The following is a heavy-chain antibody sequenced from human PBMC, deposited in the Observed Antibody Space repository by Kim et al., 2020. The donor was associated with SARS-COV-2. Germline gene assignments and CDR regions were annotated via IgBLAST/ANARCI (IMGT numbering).Heavy chain of an antibody. CDR2: INHSGST. J-gene: IGHJ6*02. V-gene: IGHV4-34*01. CDR1: GGSFSGYY. Sequence: SETLSLTCAVYGGSFSGYYWSWIRQPPGKGLEWIGEINHSGSTNYNPSLKSRVTISVDTSKNQFSLKLSSVTAADTAVYYCARGLLYYDILTGYYDNYYYYGMDVWGQGTTVTVSS. D-gene: IGHD3-9*01. CDR3: ARGLLYYDILTGYYDNYYYYGMDV.